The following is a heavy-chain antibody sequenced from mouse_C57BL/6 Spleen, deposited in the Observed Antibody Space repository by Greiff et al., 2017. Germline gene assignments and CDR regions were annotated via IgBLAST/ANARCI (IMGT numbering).Heavy chain of an antibody. CDR3: ASYYGSSYVGFAY. CDR2: IKPYNGGT. Sequence: EVQLQQSGPVLVKPGASVKMSCKASGYTFTDYYMNWVKQSHGKSLEWIGVIKPYNGGTSYNQKFKGKATLTVDKSSSTAYMELNSLTSEDSAVYYCASYYGSSYVGFAYWGQGTLVTVSA. J-gene: IGHJ3*01. CDR1: GYTFTDYY. V-gene: IGHV1-19*01. D-gene: IGHD1-1*01.